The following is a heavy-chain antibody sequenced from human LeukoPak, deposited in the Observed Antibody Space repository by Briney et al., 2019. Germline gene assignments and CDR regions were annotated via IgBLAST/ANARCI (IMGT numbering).Heavy chain of an antibody. CDR3: AKDDRYYGSGSYPDY. CDR2: ISYDGSNK. D-gene: IGHD3-10*01. V-gene: IGHV3-30*18. Sequence: GGSLRLSCAASGFTFSSYGMHWVRQAPGKGLEWVAVISYDGSNKYYADSVKGRFTISRDNSKNTLYLQMNSLRAEDTAVYYCAKDDRYYGSGSYPDYWGQGTLVTVSS. J-gene: IGHJ4*02. CDR1: GFTFSSYG.